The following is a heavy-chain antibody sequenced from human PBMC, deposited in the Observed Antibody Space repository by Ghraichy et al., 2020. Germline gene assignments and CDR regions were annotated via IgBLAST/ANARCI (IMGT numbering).Heavy chain of an antibody. Sequence: GGSLRLSCAASGFTFSNAWMSWVRQAPGKGLEWVGRIKSKTDGGTTDYAAPVKGRFTISRDDSKNTLYLQMNSLKTEDTAVYYCTTVETMVRYYDFWSGFLPYYYYYGMDVWGQGTTVTVSS. D-gene: IGHD3-3*01. V-gene: IGHV3-15*01. CDR1: GFTFSNAW. J-gene: IGHJ6*02. CDR2: IKSKTDGGTT. CDR3: TTVETMVRYYDFWSGFLPYYYYYGMDV.